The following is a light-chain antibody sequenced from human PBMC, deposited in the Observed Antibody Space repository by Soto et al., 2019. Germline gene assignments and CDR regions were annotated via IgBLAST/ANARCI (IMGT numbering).Light chain of an antibody. Sequence: EIVLTQSPATLSSFPGDRVTLSCRASQYINTRLAWYQHRPGQAPRLLIYQTSIRAAGIPARFSGSGSGTDFTLTISSLEPGDFAVYYCQQRSNWPITFGQGTRLEIK. V-gene: IGKV3-11*01. CDR3: QQRSNWPIT. CDR2: QTS. J-gene: IGKJ5*01. CDR1: QYINTR.